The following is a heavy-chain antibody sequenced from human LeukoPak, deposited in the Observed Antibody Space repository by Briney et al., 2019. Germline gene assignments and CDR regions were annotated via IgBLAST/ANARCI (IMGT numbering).Heavy chain of an antibody. Sequence: SETLSLTCTVSGGSFSSGSYYWSWIRQPPGKGLEWIGYIYYSGSTNYNPSLKSRVTISVDTSKNQFSLKLSSVTAADTAVYYCARDPWAVTTGGAFDIWGQGTMVTVSS. CDR3: ARDPWAVTTGGAFDI. CDR2: IYYSGST. V-gene: IGHV4-61*01. CDR1: GGSFSSGSYY. D-gene: IGHD4-17*01. J-gene: IGHJ3*02.